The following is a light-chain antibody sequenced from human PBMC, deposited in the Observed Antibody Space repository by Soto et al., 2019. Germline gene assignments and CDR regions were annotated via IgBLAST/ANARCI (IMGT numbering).Light chain of an antibody. Sequence: EIMLPQSPGTLTLSPGERATLSCSASQSVSSSFLAWYQQKPGQAPRLLIYGASSRATGIPDRFSGSGSGTDFTLTISRLEPEDFAVYYCEQYGSSPLTFGGGTKV. J-gene: IGKJ4*01. CDR2: GAS. CDR1: QSVSSSF. CDR3: EQYGSSPLT. V-gene: IGKV3-20*01.